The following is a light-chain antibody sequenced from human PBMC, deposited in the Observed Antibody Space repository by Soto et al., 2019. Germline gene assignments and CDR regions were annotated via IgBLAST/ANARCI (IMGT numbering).Light chain of an antibody. Sequence: QSVLTQPTSTSGTPGQRVTISCSGSRPNIGTNSVNWYQQVPGTAPKLLIHSNSQRPSGVPDRFSGSKSDTSASLAISGLQSEDEADYYCAAWDDSLNGVTFGGGTQLTVL. CDR1: RPNIGTNS. V-gene: IGLV1-44*01. CDR3: AAWDDSLNGVT. J-gene: IGLJ2*01. CDR2: SNS.